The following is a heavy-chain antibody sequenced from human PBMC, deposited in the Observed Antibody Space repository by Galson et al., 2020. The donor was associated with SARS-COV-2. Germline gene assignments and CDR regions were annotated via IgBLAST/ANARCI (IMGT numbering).Heavy chain of an antibody. D-gene: IGHD3-10*01. CDR2: ISRRGTHI. V-gene: IGHV3-21*06. CDR3: ARDRAYQTGWFDI. CDR1: GFSFESYI. Sequence: GESLTISCAASGFSFESYIMHWVRPAPGKGLAWVSSISRRGTHIYYADPLKGRFTISRDNTENSLYLQMSSLRAEDTAVYFCARDRAYQTGWFDIWGQGILVTVSS. J-gene: IGHJ5*02.